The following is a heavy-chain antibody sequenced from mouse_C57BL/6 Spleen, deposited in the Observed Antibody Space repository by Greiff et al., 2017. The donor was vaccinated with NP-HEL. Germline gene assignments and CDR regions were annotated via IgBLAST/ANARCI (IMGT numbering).Heavy chain of an antibody. CDR1: GYAFSSSW. D-gene: IGHD4-1*01. J-gene: IGHJ2*01. V-gene: IGHV1-82*01. CDR2: IYPGDGDT. CDR3: ARIASWDDYFDY. Sequence: QVQLKQSGPELVKPGASVKISCKASGYAFSSSWMNWVKQRPGKGLEWIGRIYPGDGDTNYNGKFKGKATLTADKSSSTAYMQLSSLTSEDSAVYFCARIASWDDYFDYWGQGTTLTVSS.